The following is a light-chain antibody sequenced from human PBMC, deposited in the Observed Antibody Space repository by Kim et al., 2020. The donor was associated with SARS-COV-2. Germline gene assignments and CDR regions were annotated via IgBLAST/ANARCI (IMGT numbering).Light chain of an antibody. CDR2: WAS. Sequence: DIVMTQSPDSLAVSLGERATINCKSSRNILYSSNNKACLAWYQQKPGEPPKLLIYWASTRESGVPDRFGGSGSETDFTLTISNLQAEDVAVYYCQQYYGIPLTFGGGTKLEI. J-gene: IGKJ4*01. CDR3: QQYYGIPLT. CDR1: RNILYSSNNKAC. V-gene: IGKV4-1*01.